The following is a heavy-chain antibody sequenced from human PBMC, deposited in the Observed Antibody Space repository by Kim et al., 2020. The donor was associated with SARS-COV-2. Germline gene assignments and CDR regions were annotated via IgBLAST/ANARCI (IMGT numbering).Heavy chain of an antibody. J-gene: IGHJ6*02. D-gene: IGHD3-3*01. V-gene: IGHV4-39*07. Sequence: NPSLKSRVTISVDTSKNQFSLKLSSVTAADTAVYYCARDSSVYYYYGMDVWGQGTTVTVSS. CDR3: ARDSSVYYYYGMDV.